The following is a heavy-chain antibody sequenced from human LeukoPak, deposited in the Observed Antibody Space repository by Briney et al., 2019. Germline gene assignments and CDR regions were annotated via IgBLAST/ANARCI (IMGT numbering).Heavy chain of an antibody. CDR3: AIDFYRAVAGTIGF. V-gene: IGHV3-9*01. J-gene: IGHJ1*01. Sequence: GGSLRLSCAASGFIFDDYAMHWVRQAPGKGLEWVSGISWNSGGIGYGDSVKGRFTISRDNAKKSLYLQMNSLRAEDTAFYYCAIDFYRAVAGTIGFWGQGILVTVSS. D-gene: IGHD6-19*01. CDR2: ISWNSGGI. CDR1: GFIFDDYA.